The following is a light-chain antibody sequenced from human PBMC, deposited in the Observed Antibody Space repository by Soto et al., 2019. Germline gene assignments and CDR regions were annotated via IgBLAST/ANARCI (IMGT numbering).Light chain of an antibody. J-gene: IGLJ1*01. CDR3: SSYAGYNNYA. Sequence: QSALTQPPSASGSPGQSVTISCTGTSSDVGGYNYVSWYQQHPGKAPKLMIYEVSKRPSGVPDRFSGSRSGNTASLTVSGLQAEDEADYYCSSYAGYNNYAFGAGTKFTVL. CDR2: EVS. CDR1: SSDVGGYNY. V-gene: IGLV2-8*01.